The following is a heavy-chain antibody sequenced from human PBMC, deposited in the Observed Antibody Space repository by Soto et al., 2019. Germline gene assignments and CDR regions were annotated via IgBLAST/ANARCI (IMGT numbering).Heavy chain of an antibody. D-gene: IGHD1-1*01. Sequence: QVHLVQSGAEVRKPGASVKVSCKASGYTFSSYAMHWVRQAPGQRLEWMGWINAGYGNTKSSQKFQDRVTISRDTSGSTAYMELTRLRSEATAVYYCARDNGYGTFDFWGQGTLCTVSS. CDR3: ARDNGYGTFDF. CDR2: INAGYGNT. J-gene: IGHJ4*02. V-gene: IGHV1-3*01. CDR1: GYTFSSYA.